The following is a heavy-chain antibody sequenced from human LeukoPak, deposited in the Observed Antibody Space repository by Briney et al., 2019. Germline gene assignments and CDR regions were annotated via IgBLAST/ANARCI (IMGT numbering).Heavy chain of an antibody. J-gene: IGHJ4*02. CDR2: IYHSGST. CDR1: GYSISSGYY. V-gene: IGHV4-38-2*01. Sequence: PSETLSLTCAVSGYSISSGYYWGWIRQPPGKGLEWIGSIYHSGSTYYNPSLKSRVTISVDTSKNQFSLKLSSVTAADTAVYYCARLGYCSSTSCYTGKYWGQETLVTVSS. CDR3: ARLGYCSSTSCYTGKY. D-gene: IGHD2-2*02.